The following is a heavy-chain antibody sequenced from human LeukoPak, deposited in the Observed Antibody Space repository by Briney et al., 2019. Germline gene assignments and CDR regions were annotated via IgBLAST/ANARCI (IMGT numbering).Heavy chain of an antibody. CDR2: VVGSGSST. CDR1: GFTFSNYA. J-gene: IGHJ6*03. D-gene: IGHD3-22*01. V-gene: IGHV3-23*01. Sequence: GGSLRLSCAASGFTFSNYAMSWVRQAPGKGLECVSAVVGSGSSTYYADSVTGRFTISRDNAKNSLYLQMNSLRAEDTAVYYCARDRYDSSGYYDPPAYYYYMDVWGKGTTVTVSS. CDR3: ARDRYDSSGYYDPPAYYYYMDV.